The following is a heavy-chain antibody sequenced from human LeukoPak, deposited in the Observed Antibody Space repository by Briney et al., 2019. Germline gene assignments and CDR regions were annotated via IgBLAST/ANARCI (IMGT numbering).Heavy chain of an antibody. V-gene: IGHV3-53*01. CDR1: GFTVSSNY. CDR3: AGSGYDSYYAMDV. D-gene: IGHD2-15*01. CDR2: LYSGGIT. Sequence: GGSLRLSCAASGFTVSSNYMSWVRQAPGKGLEWVSVLYSGGITYYADSVKGRLTISRDNSKNTLYLQMNSLRAEDTAVYYCAGSGYDSYYAMDVWGQGTTVTVSS. J-gene: IGHJ6*02.